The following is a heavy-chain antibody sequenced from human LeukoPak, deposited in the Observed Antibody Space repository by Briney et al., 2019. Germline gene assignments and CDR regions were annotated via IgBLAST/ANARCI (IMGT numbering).Heavy chain of an antibody. D-gene: IGHD3-10*01. J-gene: IGHJ4*02. Sequence: SETLSLTCTVSGGSISSGYYWSWIRQHPGKGLEWIGYIYYSGSASYNPSLKSRVTISVDTSKNQFSLRLSSVTAADTAVYYCARGSYYGFSGDSWGQGSLVTVSS. CDR1: GGSISSGYY. CDR2: IYYSGSA. CDR3: ARGSYYGFSGDS. V-gene: IGHV4-31*03.